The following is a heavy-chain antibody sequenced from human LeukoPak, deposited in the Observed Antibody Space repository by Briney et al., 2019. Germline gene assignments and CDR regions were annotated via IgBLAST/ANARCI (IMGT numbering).Heavy chain of an antibody. J-gene: IGHJ4*02. CDR3: GRAFPPLRTAAAGDY. CDR1: GFTFSDCD. CDR2: ISYRSSHM. V-gene: IGHV3-21*01. D-gene: IGHD6-13*01. Sequence: PGGSLILSCTASGFTFSDCDMNWFRQAPGKGLEWVSSISYRSSHMYYADSVKGRFTISRDNAENSLYLQMNSLRAEDTAVYYCGRAFPPLRTAAAGDYWGQGTLVTVSS.